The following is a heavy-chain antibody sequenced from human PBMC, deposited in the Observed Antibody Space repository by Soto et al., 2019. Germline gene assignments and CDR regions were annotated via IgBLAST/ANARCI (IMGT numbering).Heavy chain of an antibody. D-gene: IGHD2-15*01. Sequence: DVQLLESGGHLVQPGGSLRLSCAASGFTFSSYAMSWVRQAPGKGLEWVSSVSAGGDMTYYSDSVKGRFTISRNNSNNAPFLQMNRPRIEDHGLYFLAPGGPGWSGSPARHFFSGFDVWGPGATVTVS. CDR2: VSAGGDMT. J-gene: IGHJ6*02. V-gene: IGHV3-23*01. CDR3: APGGPGWSGSPARHFFSGFDV. CDR1: GFTFSSYA.